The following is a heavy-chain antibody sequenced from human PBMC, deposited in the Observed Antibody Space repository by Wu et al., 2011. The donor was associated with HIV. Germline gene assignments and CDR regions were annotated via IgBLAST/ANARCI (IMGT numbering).Heavy chain of an antibody. D-gene: IGHD6-13*01. CDR2: IIPNSGTT. CDR1: GDSLTKYA. V-gene: IGHV1-69*14. J-gene: IGHJ6*03. Sequence: QVLLVQSGAEVKTPGSSVKVSYKASGDSLTKYAFSWVRQAPGQGLEWMGGIIPNSGTTNYARKFQGRVTVSADRSTTTVHMELRSLRSEDTAVYYCARSGEAAEYYYYYMNVWGKGTTVTVSS. CDR3: ARSGEAAEYYYYYMNV.